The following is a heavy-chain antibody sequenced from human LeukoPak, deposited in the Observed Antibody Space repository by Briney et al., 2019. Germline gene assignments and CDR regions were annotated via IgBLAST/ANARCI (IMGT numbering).Heavy chain of an antibody. CDR3: ARYGGGGGYFDY. V-gene: IGHV4-59*01. J-gene: IGHJ4*02. CDR2: IYYSGST. D-gene: IGHD2-21*01. Sequence: SETLSLTCTVSGGSISSYYWSWIRQPPGKGLEWIGYIYYSGSTNYNPSLKSRVTISVDTSKNQLSLKLSSVTAADTAVYYCARYGGGGGYFDYWGQGTLVTVSS. CDR1: GGSISSYY.